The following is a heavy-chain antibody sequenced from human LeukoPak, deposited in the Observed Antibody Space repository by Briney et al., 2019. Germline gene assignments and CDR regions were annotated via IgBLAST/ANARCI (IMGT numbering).Heavy chain of an antibody. V-gene: IGHV3-7*03. Sequence: PGGSLRLSCAASGFTFNSYWMSWVRQAPGKGLEWVANIKQDGSETDYVDSVKGRFTISRDNAKNSLYLQMNSLRAEDTALYYCAKEGVRGRWGYWGLGTLVTVSS. CDR1: GFTFNSYW. CDR3: AKEGVRGRWGY. D-gene: IGHD3-10*02. J-gene: IGHJ4*02. CDR2: IKQDGSET.